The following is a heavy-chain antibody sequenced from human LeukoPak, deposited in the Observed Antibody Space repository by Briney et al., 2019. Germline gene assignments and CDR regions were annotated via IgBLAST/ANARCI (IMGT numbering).Heavy chain of an antibody. D-gene: IGHD3-22*01. CDR1: GFTFSSYS. CDR3: ARVPDPYYDSSGYSYYFDY. V-gene: IGHV3-21*01. CDR2: IRSSSSYI. Sequence: GGSLRLSCAASGFTFSSYSMNWVRQAPGKGLEWVSSIRSSSSYIYYADSVKGRFTISRDNAKNTLYLQMNSLRAEDTAVYYCARVPDPYYDSSGYSYYFDYWGQGTLVTVSS. J-gene: IGHJ4*02.